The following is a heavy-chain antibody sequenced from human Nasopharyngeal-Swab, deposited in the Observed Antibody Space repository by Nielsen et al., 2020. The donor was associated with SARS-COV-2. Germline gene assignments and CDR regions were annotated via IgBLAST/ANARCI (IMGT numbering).Heavy chain of an antibody. V-gene: IGHV3-74*01. CDR3: ARAGEYRFDY. CDR2: LNGDATTV. Sequence: GESLKLSCAGSGFTFSSSWLHWVRQAPGEGLVWVARLNGDATTVDYADSVKGRFTISRDNAKNTLYLQMNGLRDEDTAIYYCARAGEYRFDYWGQGTLVTVYS. CDR1: GFTFSSSW. J-gene: IGHJ4*02. D-gene: IGHD7-27*01.